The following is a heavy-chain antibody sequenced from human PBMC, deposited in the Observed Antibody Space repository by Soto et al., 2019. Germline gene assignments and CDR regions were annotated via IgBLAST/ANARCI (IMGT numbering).Heavy chain of an antibody. D-gene: IGHD6-6*01. CDR1: GFTFSSYG. J-gene: IGHJ4*02. CDR2: IWYDGSNK. CDR3: ARDLGGRRIAPRGDKYFDY. V-gene: IGHV3-33*01. Sequence: GGSLRLSCAASGFTFSSYGMHWVRQAPGKGLEWVAVIWYDGSNKYYADSVKGRFTISRDNSKNTLYLQMNSLRAEDTAVYYCARDLGGRRIAPRGDKYFDYRGQGTLVNVSS.